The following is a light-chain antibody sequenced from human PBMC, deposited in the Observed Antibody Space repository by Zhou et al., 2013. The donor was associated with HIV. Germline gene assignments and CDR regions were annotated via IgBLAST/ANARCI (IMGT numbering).Light chain of an antibody. Sequence: AIRMTQSPSSFSASTGDRVTITCRASQGISSYLAWYQQKPGKAPKLLIYAASTLQSGVPSRFSGSGSGTDFTLTISCLQSEDFATYYCQQANSFPVTFGPGTKVEIK. CDR3: QQANSFPVT. CDR1: QGISSY. V-gene: IGKV1-8*01. CDR2: AAS. J-gene: IGKJ3*01.